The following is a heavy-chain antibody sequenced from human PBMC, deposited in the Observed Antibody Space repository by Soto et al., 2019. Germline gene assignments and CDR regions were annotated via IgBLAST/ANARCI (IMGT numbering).Heavy chain of an antibody. Sequence: QVQLVQSGAEVKEPGASVTISCKASGYSFTNYNMYWVRQAPGQGLEWMGIINPSGGSRNYAQKFQGRVTMTRDTSTRTVYMELSSLRSEDTAVYYCARDGGITYWGQGTLVTVSS. D-gene: IGHD3-16*01. J-gene: IGHJ4*02. V-gene: IGHV1-46*01. CDR3: ARDGGITY. CDR1: GYSFTNYN. CDR2: INPSGGSR.